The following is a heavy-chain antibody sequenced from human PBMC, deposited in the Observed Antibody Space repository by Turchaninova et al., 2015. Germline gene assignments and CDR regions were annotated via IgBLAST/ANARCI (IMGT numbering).Heavy chain of an antibody. V-gene: IGHV3-30*03. J-gene: IGHJ4*02. CDR1: GYTFRGYA. CDR3: ARAWGL. D-gene: IGHD7-27*01. CDR2: ISHDGSKK. Sequence: QVQLVESGGGVVQPGRSLRLCCAASGYTFRGYAIHWVRQAPGKGLEWVAVISHDGSKKFYADSVKGRFTISRDNSKNTLYLQMNSLRAEDTAVYYCARAWGLWGQGTLVTVSS.